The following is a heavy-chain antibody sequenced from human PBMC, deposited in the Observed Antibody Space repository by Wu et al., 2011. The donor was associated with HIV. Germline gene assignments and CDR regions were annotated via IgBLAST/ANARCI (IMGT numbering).Heavy chain of an antibody. V-gene: IGHV1-18*04. CDR2: ISNYNGRI. D-gene: IGHD1-1*01. CDR1: FTHFADYG. J-gene: IGHJ5*02. Sequence: QVQLVQSGPEVKKPGASMRVSCKTFWFTHFADYGITWVRRAPGQGLEWMGWISNYNGRIISARRFQSRVTLTTDTSMKTAYLELRSLRSDDTAIYYCARAITPVEPNDAWGQGTLITVSS. CDR3: ARAITPVEPNDA.